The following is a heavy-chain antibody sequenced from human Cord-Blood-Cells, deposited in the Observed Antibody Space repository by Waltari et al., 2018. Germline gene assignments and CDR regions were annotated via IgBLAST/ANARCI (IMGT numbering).Heavy chain of an antibody. J-gene: IGHJ4*02. CDR2: INHRRRT. V-gene: IGHV4-34*01. CDR1: GGSFSGYY. Sequence: QVQLQQWGAGLLKPSETLSLTCAVYGGSFSGYYWSWIRQPPGKGLEWIGEINHRRRTNHHPSIKSRVTKSVDTSKNQFSLTLGSVTAADTAVYYCARELGGATGGVYYFDYWGQGTLVTVSS. D-gene: IGHD1-26*01. CDR3: ARELGGATGGVYYFDY.